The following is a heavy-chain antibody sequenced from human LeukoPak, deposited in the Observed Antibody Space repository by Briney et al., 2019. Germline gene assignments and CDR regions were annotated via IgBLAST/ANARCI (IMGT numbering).Heavy chain of an antibody. CDR3: ARAIDYGDYLNWFDP. CDR2: IYTSGST. Sequence: PSETLSLTCTVSGGSISSGSYYWSWIRQPAGKGLEWIGRIYTSGSTNYNPSLKSRVTISVDTSKNQFSLKLSSVTAADTAVYYCARAIDYGDYLNWFDPWGQGTLVTVSS. D-gene: IGHD4-17*01. CDR1: GGSISSGSYY. V-gene: IGHV4-61*02. J-gene: IGHJ5*02.